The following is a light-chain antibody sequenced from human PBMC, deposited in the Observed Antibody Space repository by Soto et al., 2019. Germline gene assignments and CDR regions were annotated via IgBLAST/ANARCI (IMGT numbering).Light chain of an antibody. V-gene: IGKV3-15*01. J-gene: IGKJ4*01. CDR3: QQYNNWPLT. Sequence: EIVMTQSPATLSVSPGERATLSCRASQSVSSNLAWYQQKPGQAPRLLIYGASTRATGIPARFSGSRFGTEFTLTISSLQSEDFAVYYCQQYNNWPLTFGGGTKVDIK. CDR2: GAS. CDR1: QSVSSN.